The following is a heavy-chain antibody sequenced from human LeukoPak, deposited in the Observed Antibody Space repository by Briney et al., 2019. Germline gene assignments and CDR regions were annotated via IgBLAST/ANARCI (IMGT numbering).Heavy chain of an antibody. D-gene: IGHD1-26*01. CDR1: GDSISSSTYY. J-gene: IGHJ5*02. V-gene: IGHV4-39*01. CDR2: IYSTGSA. Sequence: PSETLSLTCSVSGDSISSSTYYWGWIRQPPGKGLEWIGSIYSTGSAYYNPSLKSRVTISVDTSKNQFSLNLSSATAADTAVYYCARHGPYLGRLGWFDPWGQGTLVTVSS. CDR3: ARHGPYLGRLGWFDP.